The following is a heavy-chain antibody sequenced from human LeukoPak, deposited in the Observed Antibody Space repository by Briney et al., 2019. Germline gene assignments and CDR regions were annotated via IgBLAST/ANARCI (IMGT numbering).Heavy chain of an antibody. CDR3: ARAGYSSSSWYMDV. V-gene: IGHV4-59*01. Sequence: SETLSLTCTVSGGSISSYYWSWIRQPPGKGLEWIGYIYYSGSTNYNPSLKSRVTISVDTSKNQFSLKLSSVTAADTAVYYCARAGYSSSSWYMDVWGKGTTVTVSS. CDR2: IYYSGST. CDR1: GGSISSYY. D-gene: IGHD6-6*01. J-gene: IGHJ6*03.